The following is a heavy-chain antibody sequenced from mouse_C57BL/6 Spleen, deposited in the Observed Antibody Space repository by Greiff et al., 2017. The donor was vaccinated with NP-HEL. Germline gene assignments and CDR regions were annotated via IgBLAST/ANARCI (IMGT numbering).Heavy chain of an antibody. CDR2: INPSTGGT. Sequence: VQLQQSGPELVKPGASVKISCTASGYSFTGYYMNWVKQSPEKSLEWIGEINPSTGGTTYNQKFKAKATLTVDKSSSTAYMQLKSLTSEDTAVYYCARADYDCWFAYWGQGTLVTVSA. CDR1: GYSFTGYY. CDR3: ARADYDCWFAY. J-gene: IGHJ3*01. D-gene: IGHD2-4*01. V-gene: IGHV1-42*01.